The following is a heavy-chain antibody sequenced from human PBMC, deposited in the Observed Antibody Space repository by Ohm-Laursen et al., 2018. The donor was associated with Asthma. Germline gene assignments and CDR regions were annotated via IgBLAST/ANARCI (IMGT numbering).Heavy chain of an antibody. D-gene: IGHD7-27*01. J-gene: IGHJ4*02. V-gene: IGHV3-21*01. CDR2: ISRSSDYI. Sequence: SLRLSCTASGFSFSTYTLNWVRQAPGKGLEWVSSISRSSDYIHYADSVKGRFTISRGNAKNSLHLQMNSLRAEDTAVYYCATSKPADLGISFYDYWGQGTLVTVSS. CDR1: GFSFSTYT. CDR3: ATSKPADLGISFYDY.